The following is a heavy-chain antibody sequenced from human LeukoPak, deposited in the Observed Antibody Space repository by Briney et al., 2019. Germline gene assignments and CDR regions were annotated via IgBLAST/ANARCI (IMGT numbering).Heavy chain of an antibody. Sequence: SQTLSLTCTVSGGSISSGGYYWSWIRQHPGKGLEWIGYIYYSGSTYYNPSLKSRVTISVDTSKNQFSLKLSSVTAADTAVYYCARDLSQQLNAFDIWGQGTMVTVSS. CDR1: GGSISSGGYY. J-gene: IGHJ3*02. CDR3: ARDLSQQLNAFDI. D-gene: IGHD6-13*01. V-gene: IGHV4-31*03. CDR2: IYYSGST.